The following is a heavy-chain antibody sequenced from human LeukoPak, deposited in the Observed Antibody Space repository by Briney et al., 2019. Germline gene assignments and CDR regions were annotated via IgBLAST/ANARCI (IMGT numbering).Heavy chain of an antibody. CDR2: IYHSGST. CDR3: ARDFEDYFDY. CDR1: GYSISSGYY. J-gene: IGHJ4*02. Sequence: SETLSLTCTVSGYSISSGYYWGWIRQPPGKGLEWIGSIYHSGSTYYNPSLKSRVTISVDTSKNQFFLKLSSVTAADTAVYYCARDFEDYFDYWGQGTLVTVSS. V-gene: IGHV4-38-2*02.